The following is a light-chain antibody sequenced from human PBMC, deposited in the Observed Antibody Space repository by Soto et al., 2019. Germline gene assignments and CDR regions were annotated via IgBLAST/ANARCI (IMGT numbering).Light chain of an antibody. CDR2: GAS. Sequence: DIVLTQSPGTLSLSPGERATLSCRARQSVSSSYLAWYQQKPGQAHSLLIYGASSRATGIPDRFSGSGSGTDFTLTISRLEPEDFAVYYCQQYGSSPPFTFGPGTKVDIK. CDR3: QQYGSSPPFT. V-gene: IGKV3-20*01. CDR1: QSVSSSY. J-gene: IGKJ3*01.